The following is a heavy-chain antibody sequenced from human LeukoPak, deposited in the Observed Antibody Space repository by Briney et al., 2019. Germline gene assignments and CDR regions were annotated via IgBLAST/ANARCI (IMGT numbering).Heavy chain of an antibody. V-gene: IGHV3-30*18. CDR2: ISYDGSNK. CDR1: GFTFSSYG. Sequence: GRSLRLSCAASGFTFSSYGMHWVRQAQGKGLEWVAVISYDGSNKYYADSVKGRFTISRDNSKNTLYLQMNSLRAEDTAVYYCAKDPRTYYYGMDVWGQGTTVTVSS. J-gene: IGHJ6*02. CDR3: AKDPRTYYYGMDV.